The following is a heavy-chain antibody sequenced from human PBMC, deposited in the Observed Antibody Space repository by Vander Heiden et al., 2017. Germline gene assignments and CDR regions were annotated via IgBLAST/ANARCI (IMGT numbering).Heavy chain of an antibody. CDR3: AKDDNRMVRGVVDY. V-gene: IGHV3-30*18. D-gene: IGHD3-10*01. Sequence: QVQLVESGGGVVQPGRSLSLSCAASGFTFSSYGMHWVRQAPGKGLEWVAVISYDGSNKYYADSVKGRFTISRDNSKNTLYLQMNSLRAEDTAVYYCAKDDNRMVRGVVDYWGQGTLVTVSS. J-gene: IGHJ4*02. CDR2: ISYDGSNK. CDR1: GFTFSSYG.